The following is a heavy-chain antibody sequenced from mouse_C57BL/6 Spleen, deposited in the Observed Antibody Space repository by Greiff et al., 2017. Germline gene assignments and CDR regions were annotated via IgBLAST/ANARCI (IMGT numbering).Heavy chain of an antibody. J-gene: IGHJ3*01. CDR1: GYSITSGYY. D-gene: IGHD2-4*01. Sequence: EVQLQESGPGLVKPSQSLSLTCSVTGYSITSGYYWNWIRQFPGNKLEWMGYISYDGSNNYNPSLKNRISITRDTSKNQFFLKLNSVTTEDTATYYCARYDYDDGDYWGQGTLVTVSA. V-gene: IGHV3-6*01. CDR2: ISYDGSN. CDR3: ARYDYDDGDY.